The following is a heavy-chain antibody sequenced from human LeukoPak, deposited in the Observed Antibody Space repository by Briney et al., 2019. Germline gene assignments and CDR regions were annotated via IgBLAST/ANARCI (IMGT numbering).Heavy chain of an antibody. CDR3: ARDVRLVVVPAAMLLGTGRGPLDY. CDR2: ISSSSSYI. CDR1: GFTFSSYS. J-gene: IGHJ4*02. Sequence: GGSLRLSYAASGFTFSSYSMNWVRQAPGKGLEWVSSISSSSSYIYYADSVKGRFTISRDNAKNSLYLQMNSLRAEDTAVYYCARDVRLVVVPAAMLLGTGRGPLDYWGQGTLVTVSS. V-gene: IGHV3-21*01. D-gene: IGHD2-2*01.